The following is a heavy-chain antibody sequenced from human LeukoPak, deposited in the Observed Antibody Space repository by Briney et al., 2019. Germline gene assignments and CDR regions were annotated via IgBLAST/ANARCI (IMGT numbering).Heavy chain of an antibody. J-gene: IGHJ4*02. CDR3: ARGSKRGASIAPDY. D-gene: IGHD6-6*01. Sequence: ASVKVSCKASGYTFTGYYMHWVRQAPGQGLEWMGWINPNSGGTNYAQKFQGRVTMTRDTSISTAYMELSRLRSDDTAVYYCARGSKRGASIAPDYWGQGTLVTVSS. V-gene: IGHV1-2*02. CDR2: INPNSGGT. CDR1: GYTFTGYY.